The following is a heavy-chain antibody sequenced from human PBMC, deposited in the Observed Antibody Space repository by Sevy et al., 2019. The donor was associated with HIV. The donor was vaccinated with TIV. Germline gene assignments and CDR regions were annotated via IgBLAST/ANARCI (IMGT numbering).Heavy chain of an antibody. J-gene: IGHJ4*02. D-gene: IGHD3-16*02. Sequence: GGFLRLSCTASGFNFNTYGMHWVRQAPGKGLEWVAIISYDGNKYYADSVEGRFTISRDNSRNTLYLETNSLKSEDTAVFHCARAGRMRLGELSSGPDYWGPGTLVTVSS. V-gene: IGHV3-30*03. CDR3: ARAGRMRLGELSSGPDY. CDR1: GFNFNTYG. CDR2: ISYDGNK.